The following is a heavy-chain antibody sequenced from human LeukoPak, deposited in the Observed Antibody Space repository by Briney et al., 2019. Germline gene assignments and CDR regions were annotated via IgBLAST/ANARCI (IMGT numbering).Heavy chain of an antibody. CDR3: ARVPSWKGYMDV. D-gene: IGHD1-1*01. CDR1: GFTFSDYY. CDR2: ISSSGSTI. V-gene: IGHV3-11*04. J-gene: IGHJ6*03. Sequence: GGSLRLSCAASGFTFSDYYMSWIRQAPGKGLEWVSYISSSGSTIYYADSVKGRFTISRDNAKNSLYLQMNSLGAEDTALYYCARVPSWKGYMDVWGKGTTVTVSS.